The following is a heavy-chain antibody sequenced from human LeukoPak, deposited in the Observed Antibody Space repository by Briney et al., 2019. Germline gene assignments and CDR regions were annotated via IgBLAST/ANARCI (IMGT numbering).Heavy chain of an antibody. CDR1: GGSFSGYY. D-gene: IGHD3-10*01. CDR2: INHSGST. J-gene: IGHJ5*02. V-gene: IGHV4-34*01. CDR3: ARGPYYYGSGKGWFDP. Sequence: PSETLSLTCAVYGGSFSGYYWSWIRQPPGKGLEWIGEINHSGSTNYNPSLKSRVTISVDTSKNQFSLKLSSVTAADTAVYYCARGPYYYGSGKGWFDPWGQGTLVTVSS.